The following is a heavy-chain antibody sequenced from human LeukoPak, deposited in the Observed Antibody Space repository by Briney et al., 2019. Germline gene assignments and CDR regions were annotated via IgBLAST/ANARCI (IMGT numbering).Heavy chain of an antibody. J-gene: IGHJ3*02. CDR1: GFTFSSYS. CDR3: ARDRGTTVTIGAFDI. CDR2: ISSSSSTI. D-gene: IGHD4-17*01. V-gene: IGHV3-48*01. Sequence: GGSLRLSCAASGFTFSSYSMNWVRQAPGKGLEWVSYISSSSSTIYYADSVKGRFTISGDNAKNSLYLQMNSLRAEDTAVYYCARDRGTTVTIGAFDIWGQGTMVTVSS.